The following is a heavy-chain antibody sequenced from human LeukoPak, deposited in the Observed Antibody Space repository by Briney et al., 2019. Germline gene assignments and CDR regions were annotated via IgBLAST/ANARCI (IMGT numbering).Heavy chain of an antibody. D-gene: IGHD7-27*01. J-gene: IGHJ4*02. Sequence: SETLSLTCTVSGGSISSSSYYWGWIRQPPVKGLEWIGYVYYSGSTEYNPSLRSRVTISLEMSKHQFSLNVTSVTAADTAVYYCATNTGTVFDYWGQGALVTVSS. CDR1: GGSISSSSYY. V-gene: IGHV4-61*05. CDR3: ATNTGTVFDY. CDR2: VYYSGST.